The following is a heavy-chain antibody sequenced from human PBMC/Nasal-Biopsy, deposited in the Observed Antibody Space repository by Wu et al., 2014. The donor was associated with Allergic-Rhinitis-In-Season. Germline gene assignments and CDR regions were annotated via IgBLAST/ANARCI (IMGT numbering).Heavy chain of an antibody. D-gene: IGHD4-17*01. Sequence: LRLSCAASGFTFSSYAMSWVRQAPGKGLEWVSSISSSSSYIYYADSVKGRFTISRDNAKNSLYLQMNSLRAEDTAVYYCASLSTVTLPFDYWGQGTLVTVSS. CDR2: ISSSSSYI. V-gene: IGHV3-21*01. CDR3: ASLSTVTLPFDY. CDR1: GFTFSSYA. J-gene: IGHJ4*02.